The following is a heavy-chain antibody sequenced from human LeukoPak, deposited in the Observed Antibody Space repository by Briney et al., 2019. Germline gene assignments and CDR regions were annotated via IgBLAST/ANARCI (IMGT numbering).Heavy chain of an antibody. J-gene: IGHJ6*03. CDR3: ATTTHRYCSSTSCYTGYYYMDV. Sequence: SVKVSCKASGGTFSSYAISWVRQAPGQGLEWMGRIIPILGIANYAQKFQGRVTITADKSTSTAYMELSSLRSEDTAVYYCATTTHRYCSSTSCYTGYYYMDVWGKGTTVTVSS. D-gene: IGHD2-2*02. V-gene: IGHV1-69*04. CDR2: IIPILGIA. CDR1: GGTFSSYA.